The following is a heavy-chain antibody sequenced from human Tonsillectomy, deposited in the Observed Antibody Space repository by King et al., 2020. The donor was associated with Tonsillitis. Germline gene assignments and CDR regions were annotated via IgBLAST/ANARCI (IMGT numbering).Heavy chain of an antibody. D-gene: IGHD2-2*01. CDR2: IYPGDSDT. CDR3: ARLPPSRDCSSTSCYGAEFEH. Sequence: VQLVQSGAEVKKPGESLKISCKGSGYSFTSYWIGWVRQMPGKGLEWMGIIYPGDSDTRYSPSFQGQVTISADKSISTAYRQWSSLKASDTAMFYCARLPPSRDCSSTSCYGAEFEHWGQGTLGTVSS. J-gene: IGHJ4*02. V-gene: IGHV5-51*01. CDR1: GYSFTSYW.